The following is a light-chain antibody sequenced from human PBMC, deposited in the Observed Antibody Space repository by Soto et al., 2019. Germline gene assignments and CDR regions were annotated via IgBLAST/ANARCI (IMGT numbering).Light chain of an antibody. CDR2: DAS. Sequence: EIVLTQSPATLSLSPGERATLSCRASRSVSSYLAWYQQKPGQAARLLIQDASNRSTGITARFSGSGSGADFTLTISSLEPEDFAVDYCQQRKTCGGGTKVEIK. V-gene: IGKV3-11*01. J-gene: IGKJ4*01. CDR1: RSVSSY. CDR3: QQRKT.